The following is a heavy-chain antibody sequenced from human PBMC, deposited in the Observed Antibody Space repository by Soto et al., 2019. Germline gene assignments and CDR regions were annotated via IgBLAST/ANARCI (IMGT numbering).Heavy chain of an antibody. D-gene: IGHD3-3*01. CDR1: GGSVNGYY. CDR3: ATRITVFGLLIPPFDP. V-gene: IGHV4-34*01. CDR2: INHTGGT. J-gene: IGHJ5*02. Sequence: PSETLSLTCAVCGGSVNGYYWNWIRRPPGKGLEWIGEINHTGGTHYNPSLKSRVTMSVDTSKNQFSLRLSSVTAADTAIYYCATRITVFGLLIPPFDPWGQGTQVTVSS.